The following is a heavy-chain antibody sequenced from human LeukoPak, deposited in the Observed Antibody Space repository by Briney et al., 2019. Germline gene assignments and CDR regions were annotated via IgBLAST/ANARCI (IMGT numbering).Heavy chain of an antibody. CDR1: GFTVSSNY. Sequence: GGSLRLSCAASGFTVSSNYMSWVRQAPGKGLEWVSVIYSGGSTYYADSVKGRFTISRDNSKNTLYLQMNSLRAEDTAVYYCARGYYYDSSGYYYNSYYFDYWGQGTPVTVSS. CDR3: ARGYYYDSSGYYYNSYYFDY. CDR2: IYSGGST. V-gene: IGHV3-66*01. D-gene: IGHD3-22*01. J-gene: IGHJ4*02.